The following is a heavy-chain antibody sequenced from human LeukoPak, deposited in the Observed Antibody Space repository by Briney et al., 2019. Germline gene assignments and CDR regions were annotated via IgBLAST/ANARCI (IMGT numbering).Heavy chain of an antibody. CDR3: ARGLRARLSSAYYYYYMDV. Sequence: ASVKVSCKASGYTFTSYGISWVRQAPGQGLEWMGWISAYNGNTDYAQKLQGRVTMTRNTSISTAYMELSSLRSEDTAVYYCARGLRARLSSAYYYYYMDVWGKGTTVTVSS. CDR1: GYTFTSYG. D-gene: IGHD6-6*01. CDR2: ISAYNGNT. V-gene: IGHV1-18*01. J-gene: IGHJ6*03.